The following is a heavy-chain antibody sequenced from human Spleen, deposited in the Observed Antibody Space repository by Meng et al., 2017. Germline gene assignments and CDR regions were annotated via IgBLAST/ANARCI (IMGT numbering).Heavy chain of an antibody. J-gene: IGHJ4*02. D-gene: IGHD1-20*01. CDR3: ARDSYNWNDVTDRFDH. V-gene: IGHV1-2*06. CDR1: GDTFTSYE. CDR2: INPNSGGT. Sequence: QVQRVQSGAEVKKPGAPVRVTGKAAGDTFTSYENKWVRQATGQGLEWMGRINPNSGGTNYAQKFQGRVTMTRDTSTSTSYMELSRLRSDDTAVYYCARDSYNWNDVTDRFDHWGQGTLVTVSS.